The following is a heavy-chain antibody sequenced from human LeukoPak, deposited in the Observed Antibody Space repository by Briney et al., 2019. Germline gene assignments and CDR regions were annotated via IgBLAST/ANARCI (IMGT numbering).Heavy chain of an antibody. CDR1: GFTFSSYD. Sequence: GGSLRLSCAASGFTFSSYDMHWVRQATGKGLEWVSAVGTAGDTYYPGSVKGRFTISRENAKNSLYLQMNSLRAEDTAVYYCARAHCSGGSCYSFLYYYYGMDVWGQGTTVTVSS. CDR3: ARAHCSGGSCYSFLYYYYGMDV. J-gene: IGHJ6*02. D-gene: IGHD2-15*01. V-gene: IGHV3-13*01. CDR2: VGTAGDT.